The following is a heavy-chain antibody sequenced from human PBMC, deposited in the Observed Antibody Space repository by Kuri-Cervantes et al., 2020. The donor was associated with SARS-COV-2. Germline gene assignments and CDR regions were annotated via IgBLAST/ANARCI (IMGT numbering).Heavy chain of an antibody. Sequence: ASVKVSCKASGYTFTGYYMHWVRQAPGQGLEWMGWINPNSGGTNYAQKFQGGVTMTRDTSISTAYMELSRLRSDDTAVYYCARDPYYYDSSGYHGSDYWGQGTLVTVSS. V-gene: IGHV1-2*02. CDR3: ARDPYYYDSSGYHGSDY. CDR2: INPNSGGT. CDR1: GYTFTGYY. D-gene: IGHD3-22*01. J-gene: IGHJ4*02.